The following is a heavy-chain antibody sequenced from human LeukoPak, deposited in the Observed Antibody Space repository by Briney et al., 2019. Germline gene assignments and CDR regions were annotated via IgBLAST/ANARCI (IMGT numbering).Heavy chain of an antibody. CDR2: IYYSGST. CDR3: ARDSPSLYGMDV. D-gene: IGHD2-2*01. J-gene: IGHJ6*02. Sequence: SETLSLTCAVYGGSFSGYYWNWIRQPPGKGLEWIGYIYYSGSTYYNPSLKSRVTISVDTSKNQFSLKLSSVTAADTAVYYCARDSPSLYGMDVWGQGTTVTVSS. V-gene: IGHV4-34*09. CDR1: GGSFSGYY.